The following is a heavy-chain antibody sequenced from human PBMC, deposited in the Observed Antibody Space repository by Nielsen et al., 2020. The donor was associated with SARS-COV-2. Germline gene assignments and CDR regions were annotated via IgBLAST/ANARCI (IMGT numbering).Heavy chain of an antibody. Sequence: GESLKISCAASGFTFSDYYMSWVRQSPGRGLEWVSYINTPATIYYADSLKGRFTISRDNPKNSLYLQMNSLRAEDTAVYYCARNGHGGYDWSPRYFDLWCRGTLVTVSS. J-gene: IGHJ2*01. CDR1: GFTFSDYY. D-gene: IGHD5-12*01. V-gene: IGHV3-11*01. CDR2: INTPATI. CDR3: ARNGHGGYDWSPRYFDL.